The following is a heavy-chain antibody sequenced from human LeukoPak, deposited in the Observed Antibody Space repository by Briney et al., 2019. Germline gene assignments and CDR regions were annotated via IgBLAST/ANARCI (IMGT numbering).Heavy chain of an antibody. CDR1: GFTFSSYG. CDR3: AKNLLGSEAFSWYFDL. CDR2: ISYDGSNK. J-gene: IGHJ2*01. D-gene: IGHD1-26*01. Sequence: PGRSLRLSCAASGFTFSSYGMHWVRQAPGKGLEWVAVISYDGSNKYYADSVKGRVTISRDNSKNTLYLQMHSLRAEDTAVYSCAKNLLGSEAFSWYFDLWGRGTLVTVSS. V-gene: IGHV3-30*18.